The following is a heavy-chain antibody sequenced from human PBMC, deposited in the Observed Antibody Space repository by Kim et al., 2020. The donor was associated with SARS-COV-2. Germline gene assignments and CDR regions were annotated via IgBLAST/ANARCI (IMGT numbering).Heavy chain of an antibody. D-gene: IGHD1-26*01. V-gene: IGHV4-39*07. Sequence: SETLSLTCTVSGGSISSSSYYWGWIRQPPGKGLEWIGSIYYSGSTYYNPSLKSRVTISVDTSKNQFSLKLSSVTAADTAVYYCARAHIVGATWYWGQGTLVTVSS. CDR2: IYYSGST. CDR1: GGSISSSSYY. CDR3: ARAHIVGATWY. J-gene: IGHJ4*02.